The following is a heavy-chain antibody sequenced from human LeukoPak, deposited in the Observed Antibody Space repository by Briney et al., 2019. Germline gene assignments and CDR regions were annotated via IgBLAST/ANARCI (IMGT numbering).Heavy chain of an antibody. Sequence: PGGSLRLSCAASGFTFSSYSMNWVRQAPGKGLEWVSSISSSSSYIYYADSVKGRFTISRDNAKNSLYLQMNSLRAEDTAVYYCARGGSSGWPSDYWGQGTLVTVSS. CDR1: GFTFSSYS. CDR3: ARGGSSGWPSDY. D-gene: IGHD6-25*01. J-gene: IGHJ4*02. V-gene: IGHV3-21*01. CDR2: ISSSSSYI.